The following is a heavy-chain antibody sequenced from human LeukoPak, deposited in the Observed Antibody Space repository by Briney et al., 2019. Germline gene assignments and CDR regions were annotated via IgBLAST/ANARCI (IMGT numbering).Heavy chain of an antibody. CDR2: ITPVIDVS. V-gene: IGHV1-69*02. D-gene: IGHD1-26*01. J-gene: IGHJ5*02. CDR1: GGSLNSHI. Sequence: SVKVSCKASGGSLNSHIFTWVRQAPGQGLECMGKITPVIDVSKYAQKFQGRLTITADKSTATVYMELSGLKSDDTAVYYCARVNLRGSQYNWFDPWGQGTLVTVSS. CDR3: ARVNLRGSQYNWFDP.